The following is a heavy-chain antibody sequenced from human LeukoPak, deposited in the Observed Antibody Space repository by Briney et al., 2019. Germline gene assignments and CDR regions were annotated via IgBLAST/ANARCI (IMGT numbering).Heavy chain of an antibody. V-gene: IGHV3-74*01. D-gene: IGHD2-21*02. J-gene: IGHJ4*02. Sequence: GGSLRLSCAASGFTISSYWMHWVRQVPGKGLVWVSRISSDGSSTTHADSVKDRFTISRDNAKNTLYLQMNSLRAEDTAVYYCARERGDPGTFDYWGQGTLVTVSS. CDR1: GFTISSYW. CDR3: ARERGDPGTFDY. CDR2: ISSDGSST.